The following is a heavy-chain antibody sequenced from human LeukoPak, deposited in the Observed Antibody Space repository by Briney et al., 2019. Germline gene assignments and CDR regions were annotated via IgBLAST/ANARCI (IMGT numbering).Heavy chain of an antibody. D-gene: IGHD6-19*01. CDR1: GGSFSGYY. Sequence: PSETLSLTCAVYGGSFSGYYWSWIRRPPGKGLEWIGEINHSGSTNYNPSLKSRVTMSVDTSKNQFSLKLSSVTAADTAVYYCARDFLTTEYSSGWYYYYFDYWGQGTLVTVSS. J-gene: IGHJ4*02. CDR2: INHSGST. V-gene: IGHV4-34*01. CDR3: ARDFLTTEYSSGWYYYYFDY.